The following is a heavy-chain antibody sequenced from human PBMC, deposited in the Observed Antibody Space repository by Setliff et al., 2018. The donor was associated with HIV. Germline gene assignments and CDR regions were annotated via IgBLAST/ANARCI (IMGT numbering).Heavy chain of an antibody. J-gene: IGHJ6*02. CDR2: ITWNGEST. CDR3: ARKLRPGHGVDV. Sequence: GGSLRLSCAASGFTFDDYGMSWVRQRPGKGLEWVGGITWNGESTGYADSVKGRFTISRDNAKNSMDLQMNSLRAEDTAIYYCARKLRPGHGVDVWGQGTTVTVSS. V-gene: IGHV3-20*04. CDR1: GFTFDDYG. D-gene: IGHD3-10*01.